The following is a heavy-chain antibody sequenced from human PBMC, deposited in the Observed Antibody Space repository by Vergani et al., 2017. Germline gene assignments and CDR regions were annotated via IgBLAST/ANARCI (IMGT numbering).Heavy chain of an antibody. V-gene: IGHV4-38-2*01. J-gene: IGHJ5*02. CDR2: IYHTGSA. D-gene: IGHD3-10*01. CDR1: GYSITSGYY. Sequence: QVQLLESGPGLLKPSETLSLTCSVSGYSITSGYYWGWIRQPPGRGLDWIGSIYHTGSAYYNPSLKSRVTVSVDTSMNQVSLKLNSVAAADTAVYYCVRTGALWFGETKYGGWFDPWGQGTLVTVTS. CDR3: VRTGALWFGETKYGGWFDP.